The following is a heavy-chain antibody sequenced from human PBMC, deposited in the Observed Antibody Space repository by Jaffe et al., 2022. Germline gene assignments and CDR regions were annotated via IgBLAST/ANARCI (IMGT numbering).Heavy chain of an antibody. CDR2: IYDDGSST. CDR3: ARLWSPNNIFDI. V-gene: IGHV3-74*01. CDR1: GFTFRSYW. D-gene: IGHD3-3*01. J-gene: IGHJ3*02. Sequence: EVQLVESGGGLVQPGGSLRLSCAASGFTFRSYWMHWVRQAPGKGLVWVSLIYDDGSSTTYADSVKGRFTVSRDNARNTLYLQMNSLRAEDTAVYYCARLWSPNNIFDIWGQGTMVTVSS.